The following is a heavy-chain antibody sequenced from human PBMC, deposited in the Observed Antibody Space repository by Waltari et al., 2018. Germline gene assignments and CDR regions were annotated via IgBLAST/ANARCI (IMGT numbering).Heavy chain of an antibody. CDR3: ARDRGRGLYLDS. Sequence: QLQLQESGPGLVKPSGTLSLTCTVSGASMSSNDWWGWVRQPPGKGLEWIGQSQRSGRINYNPSLESRVTISIDTANNQFSLKVTSTTAADTAVYYCARDRGRGLYLDSWGRGTLVTVSP. V-gene: IGHV4-4*02. J-gene: IGHJ4*02. CDR1: GASMSSNDW. CDR2: SQRSGRI. D-gene: IGHD2-15*01.